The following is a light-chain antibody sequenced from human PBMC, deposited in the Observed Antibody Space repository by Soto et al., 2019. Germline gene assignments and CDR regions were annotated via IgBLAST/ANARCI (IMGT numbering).Light chain of an antibody. CDR3: SSYTSANTVL. J-gene: IGLJ2*01. Sequence: QSALTQPASVSGSPGQSITITCTGTSSDVGGYNYVSWYQQHPGKVPKLMIYDFNSRPSGASNRFSGSKSGNTASLTISGLQAEDEADYYCSSYTSANTVLFGGGTKLTVL. V-gene: IGLV2-14*01. CDR2: DFN. CDR1: SSDVGGYNY.